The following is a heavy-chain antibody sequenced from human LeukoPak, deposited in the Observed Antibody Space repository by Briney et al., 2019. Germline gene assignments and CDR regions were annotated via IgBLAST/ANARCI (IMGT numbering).Heavy chain of an antibody. CDR2: ISGSGGGT. CDR1: GFTLSSYA. D-gene: IGHD6-19*01. Sequence: GGSLTLSCTASGFTLSSYAMNWVRQAPGKGLEWVSDISGSGGGTYYVDTVKGRFTISRDTSKNTLYMQMNSLRAEDTAVYHCAKGRYSSGWNFFDSWGQGTLVTVSS. J-gene: IGHJ4*02. V-gene: IGHV3-23*01. CDR3: AKGRYSSGWNFFDS.